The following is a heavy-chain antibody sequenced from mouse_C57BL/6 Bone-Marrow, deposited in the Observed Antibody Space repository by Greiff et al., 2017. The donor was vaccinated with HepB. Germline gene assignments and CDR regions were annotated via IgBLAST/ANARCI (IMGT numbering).Heavy chain of an antibody. CDR1: GFTFSSYA. CDR3: ARDRGKDY. D-gene: IGHD2-1*01. CDR2: ISDGGSYT. V-gene: IGHV5-4*01. J-gene: IGHJ2*01. Sequence: EVKVVESGGGLVKPGGSLKLSCAASGFTFSSYAMSWVRQTPEKRLEWVATISDGGSYTYYPDNVKGRFTISRDNAKNNLYLQMSHLKSEDTAMYYCARDRGKDYWGQGTTLTVSS.